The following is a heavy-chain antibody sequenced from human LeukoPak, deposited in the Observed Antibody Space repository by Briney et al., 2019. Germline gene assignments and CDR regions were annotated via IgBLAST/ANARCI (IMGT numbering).Heavy chain of an antibody. CDR3: AREVVDTAMVTCGLDY. J-gene: IGHJ4*02. V-gene: IGHV3-33*01. CDR1: GLTFSSYG. CDR2: IWYDGSNK. D-gene: IGHD5-18*01. Sequence: GGAVRLAWAASGLTFSSYGMHWIRQAPGKGLEWVAVIWYDGSNKYYADSVKGRFTISRDNSKNTLYLQMNSLRAEDTAVYYCAREVVDTAMVTCGLDYWGQGTLVTVSS.